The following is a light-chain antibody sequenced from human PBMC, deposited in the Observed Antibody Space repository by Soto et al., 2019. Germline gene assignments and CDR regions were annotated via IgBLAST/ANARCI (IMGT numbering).Light chain of an antibody. CDR1: QSITNY. J-gene: IGKJ2*01. Sequence: DIQMTQSPSSLSASVGDRVTITCRASQSITNYLNWYQQQPGKAPNLLIYAASSLQSGVPSRFSGSGSRTDFTLTISSLQPEDFATYYCQQSYSIPHTFGQGTKLKIK. CDR2: AAS. V-gene: IGKV1-39*01. CDR3: QQSYSIPHT.